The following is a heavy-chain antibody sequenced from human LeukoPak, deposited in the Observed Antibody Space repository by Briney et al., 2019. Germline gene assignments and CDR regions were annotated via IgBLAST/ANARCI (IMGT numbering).Heavy chain of an antibody. V-gene: IGHV3-21*04. Sequence: PGGSLRLSCAASGFTFSSYSMNWVRQAPGKGLEWVSSISSSSSYIYYADSVKGRFTISRDNAKNSLYLQMNSLRAEDTAVYYCARDPSQQQMVYVNWFDPWGQGTLVTVSS. CDR2: ISSSSSYI. J-gene: IGHJ5*02. D-gene: IGHD6-13*01. CDR3: ARDPSQQQMVYVNWFDP. CDR1: GFTFSSYS.